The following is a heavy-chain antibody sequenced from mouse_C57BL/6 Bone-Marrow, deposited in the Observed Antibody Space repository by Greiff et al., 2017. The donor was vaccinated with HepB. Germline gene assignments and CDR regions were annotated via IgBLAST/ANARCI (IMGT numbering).Heavy chain of an antibody. J-gene: IGHJ2*01. CDR3: ARGDYGSSSRDY. CDR1: GYAFSSSW. V-gene: IGHV1-82*01. Sequence: SGPELVKPGASVKISCKASGYAFSSSWMNWVKQRPGKGLEWIGRIYPGDGDTNYNGKFKGKATLTADKSSSTAYMQLSSLTSEDSAVYFCARGDYGSSSRDYWGQGTTLTVSS. D-gene: IGHD1-1*01. CDR2: IYPGDGDT.